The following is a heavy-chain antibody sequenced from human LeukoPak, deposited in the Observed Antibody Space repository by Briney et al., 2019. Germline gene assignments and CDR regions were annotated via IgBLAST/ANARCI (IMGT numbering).Heavy chain of an antibody. CDR2: IYYSGST. D-gene: IGHD3-22*01. CDR3: ARYSSGYFFHFDY. J-gene: IGHJ4*02. CDR1: GGSISSSSYY. Sequence: SETLSLTCTVSGGSISSSSYYWGWIRQPPGQGLEWIGSIYYSGSTYYNPSLKSRVTISVDTSKDQFSLKLSSVTAAGTAVYYCARYSSGYFFHFDYWGQGTLVTVSS. V-gene: IGHV4-39*01.